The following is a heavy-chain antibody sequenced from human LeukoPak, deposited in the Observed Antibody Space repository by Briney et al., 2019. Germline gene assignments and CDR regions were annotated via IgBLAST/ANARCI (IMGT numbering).Heavy chain of an antibody. CDR1: GFTFRSYA. CDR2: LSGSGGKT. CDR3: AKDLNYAFDY. Sequence: SGGSLRLSCAASGFTFRSYAMSWVRQAPGKGLEWVSALSGSGGKTFYADSVKGRFTISRDNAKNTLYLQMRSLMTEDTAVYYCAKDLNYAFDYWGQGTLVTVSS. V-gene: IGHV3-23*01. J-gene: IGHJ4*02. D-gene: IGHD2-2*01.